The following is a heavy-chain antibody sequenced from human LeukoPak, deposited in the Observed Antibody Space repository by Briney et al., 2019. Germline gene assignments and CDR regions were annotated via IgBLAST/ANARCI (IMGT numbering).Heavy chain of an antibody. V-gene: IGHV3-74*01. Sequence: GGSLRLSCAASGFPFANTWMHWVRQAPGKGLVWVSLINNDGSITNYADSVKGRFTTSRDNAKNTVYLQMNRLRAEDTAVYYCAIGGTYGSGSWGQGTLVTVSS. D-gene: IGHD3-10*01. CDR1: GFPFANTW. CDR2: INNDGSIT. J-gene: IGHJ4*02. CDR3: AIGGTYGSGS.